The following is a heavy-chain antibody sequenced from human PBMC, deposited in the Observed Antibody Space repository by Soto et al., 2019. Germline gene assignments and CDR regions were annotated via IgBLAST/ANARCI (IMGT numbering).Heavy chain of an antibody. Sequence: PSETLSVTWTVSGGSISSYYWSWIRQPPGKGLEWIGYIYYSGSTNYNPSLKSRVTISVDTSKNQFSLKLSSVTAADTAVYYCARCFRPVSYYYYYMDVWGKGTTVTVSS. V-gene: IGHV4-59*01. CDR3: ARCFRPVSYYYYYMDV. D-gene: IGHD6-6*01. CDR2: IYYSGST. J-gene: IGHJ6*03. CDR1: GGSISSYY.